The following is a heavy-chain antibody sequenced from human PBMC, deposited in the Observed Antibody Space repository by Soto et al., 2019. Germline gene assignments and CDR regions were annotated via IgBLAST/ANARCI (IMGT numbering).Heavy chain of an antibody. D-gene: IGHD6-13*01. CDR3: ARQIAAREGVDY. V-gene: IGHV4-59*08. J-gene: IGHJ4*02. Sequence: QVQLQESGPGLVKPSETLSLTCTVSGGSISSYYWGWIRQPPGKGLEWIGYIYYSGSTNYNPSLMSRVTISVDTSKNQFSLKLSSVTAADTAVYYCARQIAAREGVDYWGQGTLVTVSS. CDR2: IYYSGST. CDR1: GGSISSYY.